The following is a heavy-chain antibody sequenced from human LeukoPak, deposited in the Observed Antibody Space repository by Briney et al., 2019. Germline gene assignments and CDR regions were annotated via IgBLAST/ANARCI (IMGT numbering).Heavy chain of an antibody. CDR3: AKFFTGEYVRAFDV. CDR1: GFIFSSYG. J-gene: IGHJ3*01. V-gene: IGHV3-23*01. CDR2: ISGSGGST. Sequence: SGGSLRLSCAASGFIFSSYGMSWVRQAPGKGLEWVSAISGSGGSTYYADSVKGRFIISRDNSKNTLYLQMNSLRAEDTALYYCAKFFTGEYVRAFDVWGQGTMVTVSS. D-gene: IGHD3-10*02.